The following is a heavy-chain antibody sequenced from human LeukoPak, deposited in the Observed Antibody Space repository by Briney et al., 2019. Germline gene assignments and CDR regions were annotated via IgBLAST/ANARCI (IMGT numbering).Heavy chain of an antibody. CDR3: ARGWGYSGSYHYQHRGPYYFDY. CDR1: GGSISSGGYS. V-gene: IGHV4-30-2*01. D-gene: IGHD1-26*01. J-gene: IGHJ4*02. CDR2: IYHSGST. Sequence: SETLSLTCAVSGGSISSGGYSWSWIRQPPGKGLEWIGYIYHSGSTYYNPSLKSRVTISVDTSKNQFSLKLSSVTAADTAVYYCARGWGYSGSYHYQHRGPYYFDYWGQGTLVTVSS.